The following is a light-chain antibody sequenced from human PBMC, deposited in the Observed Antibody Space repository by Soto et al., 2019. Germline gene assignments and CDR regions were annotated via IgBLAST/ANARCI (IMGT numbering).Light chain of an antibody. CDR2: DAS. Sequence: EIVLTHSPATLSLSPGEIATLSCRASQSVSSSLAWYQQKPGQAPRLLIYDASNRATGIPARFSGSGSGTDFTLTISSLEPEDFAVYYCQQRTKWRTFGQGTKVDIK. CDR1: QSVSSS. CDR3: QQRTKWRT. V-gene: IGKV3-11*01. J-gene: IGKJ1*01.